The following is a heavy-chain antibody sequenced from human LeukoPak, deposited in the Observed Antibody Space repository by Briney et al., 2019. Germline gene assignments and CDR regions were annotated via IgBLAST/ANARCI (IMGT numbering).Heavy chain of an antibody. Sequence: ASVKVSCKASGYTFTGYYMHWVRQVPGQGLEWMGWINPNSGGTNYAQKFQGRVTMTRDTSISTAYLELSRLRSDDTAVYYCARERGDGYPFDFWGQGTLVTVSS. J-gene: IGHJ4*02. CDR1: GYTFTGYY. V-gene: IGHV1-2*02. CDR3: ARERGDGYPFDF. CDR2: INPNSGGT. D-gene: IGHD5-24*01.